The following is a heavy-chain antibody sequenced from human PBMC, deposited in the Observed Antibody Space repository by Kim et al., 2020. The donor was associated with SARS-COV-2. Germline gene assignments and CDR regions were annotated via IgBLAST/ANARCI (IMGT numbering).Heavy chain of an antibody. J-gene: IGHJ5*02. CDR3: ARDQGSSSSRWFDP. V-gene: IGHV1-2*02. CDR1: GYTFTGYY. D-gene: IGHD6-6*01. CDR2: INPNSGGT. Sequence: ASVKVSCKASGYTFTGYYMHWVRQAPGQGLEWMGWINPNSGGTNYAQKFQGRVTMTRDTSISTAYMELSRLRSDDTAVYYCARDQGSSSSRWFDPWGQGTLVTVSS.